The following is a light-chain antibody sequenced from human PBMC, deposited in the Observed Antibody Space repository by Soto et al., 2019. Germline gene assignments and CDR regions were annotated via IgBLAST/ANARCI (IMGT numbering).Light chain of an antibody. V-gene: IGKV3-15*01. CDR1: QRVSSN. CDR3: QKYNKWPIN. CDR2: GAS. J-gene: IGKJ5*01. Sequence: SPATLSFSPWAMAILSFRASQRVSSNLASYQQKAGQAPRLLIYGASTRATGIPARFSGSGSGTAFTLTISSLQSEDFAVYYCQKYNKWPINFGQGTRLEIK.